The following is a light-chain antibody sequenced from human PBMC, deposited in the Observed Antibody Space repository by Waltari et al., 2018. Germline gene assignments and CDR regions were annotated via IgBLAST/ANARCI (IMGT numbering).Light chain of an antibody. Sequence: DIQMTQSPSSLPASVGDRVTITCRASQGISNFLAWYQQKPGKIPKLLIHAASTLRSGVPSRFSGSGSGTDFTLTVSSLQPEDVATYYCQNYNSAPLAFGGGTTVEIK. V-gene: IGKV1-27*01. J-gene: IGKJ4*01. CDR2: AAS. CDR1: QGISNF. CDR3: QNYNSAPLA.